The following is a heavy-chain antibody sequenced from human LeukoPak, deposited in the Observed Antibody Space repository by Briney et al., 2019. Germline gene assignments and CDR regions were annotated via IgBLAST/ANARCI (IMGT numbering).Heavy chain of an antibody. J-gene: IGHJ4*02. Sequence: GGSLRLSCAASGLTFRNAWMSWVRQAPGKGLEWVGRIKSKTDDGTAEYAVLVKGRFTISRDDSKNTLFLEMNSLKTEDTAAYYCTTNSSVSFHSDYWGQGTLVTVSS. V-gene: IGHV3-15*01. CDR3: TTNSSVSFHSDY. D-gene: IGHD2/OR15-2a*01. CDR1: GLTFRNAW. CDR2: IKSKTDDGTA.